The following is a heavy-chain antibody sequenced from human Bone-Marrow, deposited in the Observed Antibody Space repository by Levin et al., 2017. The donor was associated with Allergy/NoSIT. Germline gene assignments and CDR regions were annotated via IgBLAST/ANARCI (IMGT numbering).Heavy chain of an antibody. CDR1: GGSISTNY. CDR3: AGGRDGSHWVGPYYFDK. V-gene: IGHV4-59*01. CDR2: ISPSGRT. D-gene: IGHD5-24*01. Sequence: PSETLSLTCHVPGGSISTNYWSWIRQPPGKGLQWIGYISPSGRTDYNPSLQSRVFISVDTSNNEFSLKLTSVTAADTAVYYCAGGRDGSHWVGPYYFDKWGRGTLVTVSS. J-gene: IGHJ4*02.